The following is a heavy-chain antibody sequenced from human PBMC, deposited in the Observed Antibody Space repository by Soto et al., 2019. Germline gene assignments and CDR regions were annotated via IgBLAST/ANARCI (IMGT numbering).Heavy chain of an antibody. J-gene: IGHJ6*02. Sequence: EVQLVESGGGLVQPGRSLRLSCAASGFTFDDYAMHWVRQAPGKGLEWVSGISWNSGSIGYADSVKGRFTISRDNAKNSLYLQINSLIAEDTALYYCAKDMFLNYYYGMDVWGQGTTVTVSS. CDR3: AKDMFLNYYYGMDV. V-gene: IGHV3-9*01. CDR2: ISWNSGSI. CDR1: GFTFDDYA.